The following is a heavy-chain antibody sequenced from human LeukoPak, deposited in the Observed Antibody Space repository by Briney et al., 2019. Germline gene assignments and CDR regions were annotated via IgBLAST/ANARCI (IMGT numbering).Heavy chain of an antibody. CDR3: ARQTDTAMVDY. Sequence: SETLSLTCAVYGGSFSGYYWSWIRQPPGKGLEWIGEINHSGSTNYNPSLKSRVTISVDTSKNQFSLKLSSVTAADTAVYYCARQTDTAMVDYWGQGTLVTVSS. J-gene: IGHJ4*02. D-gene: IGHD5-18*01. CDR1: GGSFSGYY. CDR2: INHSGST. V-gene: IGHV4-34*01.